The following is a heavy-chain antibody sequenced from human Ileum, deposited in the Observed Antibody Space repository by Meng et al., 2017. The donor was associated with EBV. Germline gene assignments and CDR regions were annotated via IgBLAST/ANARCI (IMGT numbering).Heavy chain of an antibody. V-gene: IGHV6-1*01. CDR1: GDSVSSDKTA. CDR3: ATSRIAKFDR. CDR2: TYRRSRWYY. J-gene: IGHJ5*02. Sequence: QLPLQESCQGLVQPSQSLSLSCVISGDSVSSDKTAWNWIRQSPSRGLEWLGRTYRRSRWYYDYALSVKSRINISPDTSKNQVSLQLNSVTDEDTGIYYCATSRIAKFDRWGQGTLVTVSS.